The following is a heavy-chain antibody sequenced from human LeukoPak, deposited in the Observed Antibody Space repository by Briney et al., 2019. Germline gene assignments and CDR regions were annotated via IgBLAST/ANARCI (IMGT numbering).Heavy chain of an antibody. Sequence: GGSLRLSCAASGFTFDDYAMHWVRQGPGKGLEWVSSINWNSGSIDYADSVKGRFTISRDNAKNSLYLQMNSLRAEDMALYYCTKGNSYTKTYYLDYWGQGTLVTVSS. CDR1: GFTFDDYA. CDR2: INWNSGSI. V-gene: IGHV3-9*03. J-gene: IGHJ4*02. CDR3: TKGNSYTKTYYLDY. D-gene: IGHD1-7*01.